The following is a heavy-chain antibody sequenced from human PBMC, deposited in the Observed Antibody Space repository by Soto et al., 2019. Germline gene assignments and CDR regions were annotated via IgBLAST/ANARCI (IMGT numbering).Heavy chain of an antibody. J-gene: IGHJ4*02. D-gene: IGHD1-1*01. CDR1: GFTFSSYE. CDR3: ARTVNWIYYFDY. CDR2: ISSSGRTI. Sequence: GGSLRLSCAASGFTFSSYEMNWVRQAPGKGLEWVSYISSSGRTIYYADSVKGRFTISRDNAKNSLYLQMNSLRAEDTAVYYCARTVNWIYYFDYWGQGTLVTVSS. V-gene: IGHV3-48*03.